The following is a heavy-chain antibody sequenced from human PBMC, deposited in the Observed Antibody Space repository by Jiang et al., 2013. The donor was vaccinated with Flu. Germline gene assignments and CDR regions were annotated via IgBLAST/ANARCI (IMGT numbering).Heavy chain of an antibody. CDR2: ISSSSSYI. J-gene: IGHJ6*02. D-gene: IGHD5-18*01. Sequence: QLVESGGGLVKPGGSLRLSCAASGFTFSSYSMNWVRQAPGKGLEWVSSISSSSSYIYYADSVKGRFTISRDNAKNSLYLQMNSLRAEDTAVYYCARPNWDTAMVDYYYYYGMDVWGQGTTVTVSS. CDR3: ARPNWDTAMVDYYYYYGMDV. CDR1: GFTFSSYS. V-gene: IGHV3-21*01.